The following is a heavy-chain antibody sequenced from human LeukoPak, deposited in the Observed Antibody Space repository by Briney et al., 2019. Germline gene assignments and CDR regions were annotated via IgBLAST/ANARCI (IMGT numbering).Heavy chain of an antibody. D-gene: IGHD4-11*01. CDR3: ARSDYRDAFDI. V-gene: IGHV1-18*01. CDR2: ISAYNGNT. J-gene: IGHJ3*02. Sequence: WVRQAXGQGLEWMGWISAYNGNTNYAQKLQGRVTMTTDTSTSTAYTELRSLRSDDTAVYYCARSDYRDAFDIWGQGTMVTVSS.